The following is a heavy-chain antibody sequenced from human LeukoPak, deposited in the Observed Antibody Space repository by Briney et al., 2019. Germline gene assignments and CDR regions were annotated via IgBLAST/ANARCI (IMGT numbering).Heavy chain of an antibody. J-gene: IGHJ4*02. CDR1: GGSISSGSYY. CDR2: IYTSGST. V-gene: IGHV4-61*02. D-gene: IGHD3-10*01. Sequence: SETLSLTCTVSGGSISSGSYYWSWIRQPAGKGLEWIGRIYTSGSTNYNPSLKSRVTISVDTSKNQFSLKLSSVTAADTAVYYCARAQECFGELWDDYWGQGTLVTVSS. CDR3: ARAQECFGELWDDY.